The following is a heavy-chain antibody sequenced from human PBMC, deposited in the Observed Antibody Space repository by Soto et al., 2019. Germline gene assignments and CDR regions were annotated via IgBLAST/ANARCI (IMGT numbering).Heavy chain of an antibody. Sequence: QVQLVKSGGGLVRPGGPLRLSCAASGFTFSDHYMSWIRQAPGKGLEWISYISSSGSFTNYADSVKGRFTISRDNGKKSLYLQMNNLTAEDTALYYCARGRLTYYYYGLDVWGQGTTVTVS. CDR2: ISSSGSFT. V-gene: IGHV3-11*06. J-gene: IGHJ6*02. CDR1: GFTFSDHY. CDR3: ARGRLTYYYYGLDV. D-gene: IGHD3-10*01.